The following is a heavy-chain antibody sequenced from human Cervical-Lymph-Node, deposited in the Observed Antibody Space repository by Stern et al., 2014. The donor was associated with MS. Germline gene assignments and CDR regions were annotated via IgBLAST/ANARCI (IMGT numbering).Heavy chain of an antibody. CDR2: INWNGGST. V-gene: IGHV3-20*01. D-gene: IGHD5-24*01. Sequence: EVQLVESGGGVERPGGSLRLSCAASGFSFDDYGMSWVRPAPGKGLEWVSSINWNGGSTDYADSVKGRFTISRDNAKNSLYLQMNSLRAEDTALYHCTRSVEMATIDAFDIWGQGTMVTVSS. CDR3: TRSVEMATIDAFDI. J-gene: IGHJ3*02. CDR1: GFSFDDYG.